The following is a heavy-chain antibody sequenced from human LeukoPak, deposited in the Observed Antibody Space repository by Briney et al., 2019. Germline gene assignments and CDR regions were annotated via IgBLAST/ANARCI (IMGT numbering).Heavy chain of an antibody. CDR2: MNHSGSS. J-gene: IGHJ4*02. CDR1: GGSFSGYY. D-gene: IGHD2-2*01. V-gene: IGHV4-34*01. CDR3: ARAPSGLVEPPTRGDYFDY. Sequence: SETLSLTCAVYGGSFSGYYWSWIRQSPGEGPEWIGEMNHSGSSNQNPSLKKRGTISVETSKNQFSLKLRSVTAADTAVYYCARAPSGLVEPPTRGDYFDYWGQGTLVTVSS.